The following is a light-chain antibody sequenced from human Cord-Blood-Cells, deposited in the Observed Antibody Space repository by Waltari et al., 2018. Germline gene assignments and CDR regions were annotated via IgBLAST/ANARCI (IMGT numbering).Light chain of an antibody. CDR2: GAS. CDR1: QSVSSN. Sequence: EIVMTQSPATLSVSPGERATLSCRASQSVSSNLAWYQQKPGQAPRLLIYGASTRATGIPARFNGSGSGTEFTLTISSLQSEDFAVYYCQQYNNWLATFGQGTKVEIK. J-gene: IGKJ1*01. CDR3: QQYNNWLAT. V-gene: IGKV3-15*01.